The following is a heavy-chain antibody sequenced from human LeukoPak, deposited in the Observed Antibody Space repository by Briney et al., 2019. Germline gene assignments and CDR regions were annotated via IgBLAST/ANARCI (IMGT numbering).Heavy chain of an antibody. V-gene: IGHV6-1*01. Sequence: QTVSLTCAISGDSVSSNSTAWNRIRQSPSRGLEWLGRTYYRSKWYNDYTVSVKSRITFNPDTSKNQFSLHLNSVTPEDTAVYYCARKRLSADSFDIWGQGTLVTVSS. CDR2: TYYRSKWYN. CDR1: GDSVSSNSTA. D-gene: IGHD4/OR15-4a*01. J-gene: IGHJ3*02. CDR3: ARKRLSADSFDI.